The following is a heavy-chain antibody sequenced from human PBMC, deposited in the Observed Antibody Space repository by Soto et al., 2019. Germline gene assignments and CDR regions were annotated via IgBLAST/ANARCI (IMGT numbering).Heavy chain of an antibody. D-gene: IGHD3-10*01. V-gene: IGHV4-59*01. J-gene: IGHJ6*02. CDR3: ARVPGFGTGYYYGMDV. CDR1: GGSISSYY. Sequence: PSETLSLTCTVSGGSISSYYWSWIRQPPGKGLEWIGYIYYSGSTNYNLSLKSRVTISVDTSKNQFSLKLSSVTAADTAVYYCARVPGFGTGYYYGMDVWGQGTTVTVSS. CDR2: IYYSGST.